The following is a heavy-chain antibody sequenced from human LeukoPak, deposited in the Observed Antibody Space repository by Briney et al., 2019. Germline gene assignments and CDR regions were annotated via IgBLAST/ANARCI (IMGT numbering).Heavy chain of an antibody. CDR2: ISGSGGTT. J-gene: IGHJ4*02. CDR3: AKALRLLPRD. D-gene: IGHD2/OR15-2a*01. Sequence: PGGPLRLSCAASGXTFSSYAMSWVRQAPGKGLEWVSAISGSGGTTYYADSVRGRFTISRDNSKNTLYLQMNSLRAEDMAVYYCAKALRLLPRDLGQGTLVTVSS. CDR1: GXTFSSYA. V-gene: IGHV3-23*01.